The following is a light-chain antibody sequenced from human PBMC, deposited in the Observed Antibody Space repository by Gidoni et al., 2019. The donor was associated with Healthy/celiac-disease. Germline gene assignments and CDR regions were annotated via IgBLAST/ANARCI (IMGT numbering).Light chain of an antibody. J-gene: IGKJ1*01. CDR2: AAS. CDR1: QSISSY. V-gene: IGKV1-39*01. Sequence: DIQMTQSPSSLSASVGDRVTITCRASQSISSYLNWYQQKPGKAPKLLIYAASSLQSGVPSRFSGSGSGTDFTLTISSLQPEAFATYYCQQSYSTPWTFXQXTKVXIK. CDR3: QQSYSTPWT.